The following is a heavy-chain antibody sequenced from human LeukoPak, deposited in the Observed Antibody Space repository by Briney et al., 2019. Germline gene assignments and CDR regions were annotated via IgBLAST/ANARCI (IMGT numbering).Heavy chain of an antibody. CDR1: GYTFTAYY. J-gene: IGHJ5*02. V-gene: IGHV1-2*06. CDR2: IDPNSGDT. Sequence: ASVKVSCKASGYTFTAYYIHWVRQAPGQGLEWMGRIDPNSGDTKYAQKFQDRVTMTRDTSMNTAYMEISSLRYDDTAVYYCGRGIQSFDPWGQGTLVTVSS. CDR3: GRGIQSFDP.